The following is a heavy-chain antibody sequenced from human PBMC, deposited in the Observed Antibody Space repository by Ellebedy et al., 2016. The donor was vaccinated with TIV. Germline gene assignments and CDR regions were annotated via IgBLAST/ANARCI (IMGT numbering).Heavy chain of an antibody. J-gene: IGHJ4*02. CDR2: ISGNGGST. CDR1: GFTFSTYA. V-gene: IGHV3-64*04. D-gene: IGHD1-26*01. CDR3: ARGAPGGDKWELLSY. Sequence: GESLKISCSCSGFTFSTYAMHSVRQAPGKGLEYVSAISGNGGSTYYADSVKGRVTISRDNSKNTLDVQMNSLRGEDTAVYYCARGAPGGDKWELLSYWGQGTLVTVSS.